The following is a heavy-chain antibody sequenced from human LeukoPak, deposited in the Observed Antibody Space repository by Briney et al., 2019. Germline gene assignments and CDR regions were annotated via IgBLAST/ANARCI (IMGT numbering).Heavy chain of an antibody. CDR1: GFTVSTKY. CDR2: IYSGADT. V-gene: IGHV3-53*01. Sequence: GGPLTLSCAASGFTVSTKYVNWLRQAPGKGLKWVSIIYSGADTYYADSVKGRFTISRDTSKNTLFLHMNNLRVEDTAVYYCARVGDHYHWYLDLWGRGTLVSVSS. J-gene: IGHJ2*01. CDR3: ARVGDHYHWYLDL. D-gene: IGHD3-10*01.